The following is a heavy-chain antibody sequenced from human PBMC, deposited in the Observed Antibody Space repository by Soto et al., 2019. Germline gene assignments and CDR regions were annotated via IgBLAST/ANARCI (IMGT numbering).Heavy chain of an antibody. V-gene: IGHV4-34*01. CDR1: GGSFGGYY. CDR3: ARGRYVYDLWSAKNCAAFTL. CDR2: INHSGST. J-gene: IGHJ3*01. D-gene: IGHD3-3*01. Sequence: SLSCAVYGGSFGGYYWSWIRQPPGKGLEWIGEINHSGSTNYNPSLKSRVTISVDTSKNQFSLKLSSVTAADTAVYYCARGRYVYDLWSAKNCAAFTLCGQGPM.